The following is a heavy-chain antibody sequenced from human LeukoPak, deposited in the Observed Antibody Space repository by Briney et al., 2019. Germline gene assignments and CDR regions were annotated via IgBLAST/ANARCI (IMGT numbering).Heavy chain of an antibody. D-gene: IGHD2-2*01. CDR3: AREYDCSSTSRYPGGYYFDY. Sequence: GGSLRLSCAASGFTFSSYAMHWVRQAPGKGLEWVAVISYDGSNKYYADSVKGRFTISRDNSKNTLCLQMNSLRAEDTAVYYCAREYDCSSTSRYPGGYYFDYWGQGTLVTVSS. CDR2: ISYDGSNK. J-gene: IGHJ4*02. V-gene: IGHV3-30-3*01. CDR1: GFTFSSYA.